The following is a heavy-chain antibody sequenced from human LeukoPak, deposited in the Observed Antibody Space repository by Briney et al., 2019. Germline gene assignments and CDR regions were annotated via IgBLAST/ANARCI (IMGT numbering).Heavy chain of an antibody. Sequence: PGGSLRLSCAASGFTFSSYGMHWVRQAPGKGLEWVAFIRYDVTNKYYADSVKGRFTISRDNSKNTLYLQMNSLRAEDTAVYYCAKLGVHLGYCSSTSCLHFDYWGQGTLVTVSS. CDR3: AKLGVHLGYCSSTSCLHFDY. CDR1: GFTFSSYG. CDR2: IRYDVTNK. V-gene: IGHV3-30*02. J-gene: IGHJ4*02. D-gene: IGHD2-2*01.